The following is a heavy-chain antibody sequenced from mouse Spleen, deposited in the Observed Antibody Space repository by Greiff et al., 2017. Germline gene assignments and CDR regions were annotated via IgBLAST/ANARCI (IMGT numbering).Heavy chain of an antibody. CDR1: GYTFTSYG. V-gene: IGHV1-81*01. D-gene: IGHD1-1*01. CDR3: ARGTTVVEYYFDY. CDR2: IYPRSGNT. Sequence: VQRVESGAELARPGASVKLSCKASGYTFTSYGISWVKQRTGQGLEWIGEIYPRSGNTYYNEKFKGKATLTADKSSSTAYMELRSLTSEDSAVYFCARGTTVVEYYFDYWGQGTTLTVSS. J-gene: IGHJ2*01.